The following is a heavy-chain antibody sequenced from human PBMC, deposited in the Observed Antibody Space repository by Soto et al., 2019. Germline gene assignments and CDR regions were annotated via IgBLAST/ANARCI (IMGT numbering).Heavy chain of an antibody. CDR3: SRGLCSGGTCHQPRSYCTYYMDV. CDR2: ISHGGST. D-gene: IGHD2-15*01. Sequence: QVHLQQWGAGPLRPSETLSLTCGVFGDSLNGYYWTWIRQTPGKGLEWIGEISHGGSTNYNPSLTGRAPNSRETSKKKFSLSLTSVPAADTAIYYCSRGLCSGGTCHQPRSYCTYYMDVWGEGTTVTVSS. J-gene: IGHJ6*03. V-gene: IGHV4-34*01. CDR1: GDSLNGYY.